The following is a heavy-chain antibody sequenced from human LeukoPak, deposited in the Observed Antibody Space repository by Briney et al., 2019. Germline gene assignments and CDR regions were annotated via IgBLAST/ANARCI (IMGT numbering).Heavy chain of an antibody. CDR1: GFTFSSYG. V-gene: IGHV3-30*02. D-gene: IGHD3-10*01. CDR3: ARVPYGSGSYLLIDY. Sequence: GGSLRLSCAASGFTFSSYGMHWVRQAPGKGLEWVAFIRYDGSNKYYADSVKGRFTISRGNAKNSLYLQMNSLRAEDTAVYYCARVPYGSGSYLLIDYWGQGTLVTVSS. CDR2: IRYDGSNK. J-gene: IGHJ4*02.